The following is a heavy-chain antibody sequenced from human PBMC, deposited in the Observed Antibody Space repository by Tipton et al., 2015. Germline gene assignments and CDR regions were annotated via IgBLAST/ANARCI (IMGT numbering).Heavy chain of an antibody. CDR1: SDSISKYY. J-gene: IGHJ4*02. D-gene: IGHD3-9*01. CDR3: ACQDYDSLTRDYQTVDY. CDR2: IQFSGST. V-gene: IGHV4-59*08. Sequence: GLVKPSETLSLTCSVSSDSISKYYWSWLRQPPGKELEWIGYIQFSGSTNYNPSLKSRVTISLDTSTTQFSLKMTSVTTADTAVYYCACQDYDSLTRDYQTVDYWGQGTLVTVTS.